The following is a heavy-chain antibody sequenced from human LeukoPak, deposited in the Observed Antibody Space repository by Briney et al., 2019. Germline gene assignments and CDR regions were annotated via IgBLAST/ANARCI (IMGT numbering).Heavy chain of an antibody. CDR2: INPSGGST. Sequence: ASVKVSCKASGYTFTSYYMHWVRQAPGQGLEWMGIINPSGGSTSYAQKFQGRVTMTRDTSTSTAYMELSSLRSEDTAVYYCASLDRYDYVWGSFLRWGQGTLVTVSS. CDR3: ASLDRYDYVWGSFLR. J-gene: IGHJ4*02. V-gene: IGHV1-46*01. CDR1: GYTFTSYY. D-gene: IGHD3-16*01.